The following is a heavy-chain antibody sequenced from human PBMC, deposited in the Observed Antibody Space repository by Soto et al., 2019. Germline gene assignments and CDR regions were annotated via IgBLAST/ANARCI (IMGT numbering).Heavy chain of an antibody. Sequence: PGGSLRLSCAASGFTFSSYAMSWVRQAPGKGLEWVSAISGSGGSTYYADSMKGRFTISRDNSKNTLYLQMNSLRAEDTAVYYCAKSSVDYYSYGMDVWGQGTTVTVSS. D-gene: IGHD2-15*01. CDR1: GFTFSSYA. CDR3: AKSSVDYYSYGMDV. V-gene: IGHV3-23*01. J-gene: IGHJ6*02. CDR2: ISGSGGST.